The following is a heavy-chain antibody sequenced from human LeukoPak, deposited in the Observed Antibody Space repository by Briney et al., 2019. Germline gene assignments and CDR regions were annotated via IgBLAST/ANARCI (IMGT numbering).Heavy chain of an antibody. J-gene: IGHJ6*02. CDR3: ARDAPPTTVTTWYYYGMDV. CDR2: IYYSGST. D-gene: IGHD4-17*01. Sequence: SETLSLTCTVSGGSISSGGYYWSWIRQHPGKGLEWLGYIYYSGSTYYNPSLKSRVTVSVDTSKNQFSLKLSSVTAADTAVYYCARDAPPTTVTTWYYYGMDVWGQGTTVTVSS. CDR1: GGSISSGGYY. V-gene: IGHV4-31*03.